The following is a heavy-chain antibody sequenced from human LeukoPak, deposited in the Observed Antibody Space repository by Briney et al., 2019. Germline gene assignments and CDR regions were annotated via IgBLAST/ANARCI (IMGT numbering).Heavy chain of an antibody. CDR1: GYTFTSYY. CDR2: INPSGGST. CDR3: ATLPRLAMVRGEYYGMDV. V-gene: IGHV1-46*01. J-gene: IGHJ6*02. D-gene: IGHD3-10*01. Sequence: ASVKVSCKASGYTFTSYYMHWVRQAPGQGLEWMGIINPSGGSTSYAQKFQGRVTMTRDTSTSTVYMELSSLRSEDTAVYYCATLPRLAMVRGEYYGMDVWGQGTTVTVSS.